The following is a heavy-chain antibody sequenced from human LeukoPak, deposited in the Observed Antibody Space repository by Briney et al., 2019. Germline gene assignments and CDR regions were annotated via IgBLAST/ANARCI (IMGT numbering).Heavy chain of an antibody. D-gene: IGHD5-24*01. CDR3: AKAVDLATISVDI. V-gene: IGHV3-30*04. J-gene: IGHJ3*02. CDR1: GFTFSTYA. CDR2: ISYDGSNK. Sequence: GGFLRLSCAASGFTFSTYAIHWVRQAPGKGLEWVAVISYDGSNKYYADSVKGRFTISRDNSKNTLYLVMNSLRVDDTAVYYCAKAVDLATISVDIWGQGTMVTVSS.